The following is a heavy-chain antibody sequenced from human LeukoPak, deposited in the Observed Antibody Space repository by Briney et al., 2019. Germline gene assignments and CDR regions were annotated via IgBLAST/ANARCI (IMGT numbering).Heavy chain of an antibody. CDR2: IRSKAYGCTT. D-gene: IGHD5-12*01. CDR1: GFTFGDYA. V-gene: IGHV3-49*04. J-gene: IGHJ4*02. Sequence: AGGSLRLSCTASGFTFGDYAMSWVRQAPGKGLEWVGFIRSKAYGCTTEYAASVKGRFTVARDDSKSIAYLQMNSLKTEDTAVYYCTRDSEIVTHYWGQGTLVTVSS. CDR3: TRDSEIVTHY.